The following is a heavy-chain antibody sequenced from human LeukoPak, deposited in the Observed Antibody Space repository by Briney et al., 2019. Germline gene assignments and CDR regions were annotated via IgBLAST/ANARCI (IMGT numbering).Heavy chain of an antibody. CDR2: IYYSGST. CDR3: ARIEYSYGRGYYYYYYMDV. CDR1: GGSISSSSYY. J-gene: IGHJ6*03. Sequence: PSETLSLTCTVSGGSISSSSYYWGWIRQPPGKGLEWIGSIYYSGSTYYNPSLKSRVTISVDTSKNQFSLKLSSVTAADTAVYYCARIEYSYGRGYYYYYYMDVWGKGTTVTVSS. D-gene: IGHD5-18*01. V-gene: IGHV4-39*07.